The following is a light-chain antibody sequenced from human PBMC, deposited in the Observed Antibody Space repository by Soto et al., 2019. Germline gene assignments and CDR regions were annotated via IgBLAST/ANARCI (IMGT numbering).Light chain of an antibody. J-gene: IGKJ5*01. CDR2: DAS. V-gene: IGKV3-11*01. CDR3: QQRSNWIT. CDR1: QSIHTS. Sequence: FLTQSPATLSLSPGERATLSCRASQSIHTSLAWYQQKPGQAPRLLIYDASNRATGIPARLSGSGSGTDFTLTIRSLEPEDFAVYYCQQRSNWITFGQGTRLEIK.